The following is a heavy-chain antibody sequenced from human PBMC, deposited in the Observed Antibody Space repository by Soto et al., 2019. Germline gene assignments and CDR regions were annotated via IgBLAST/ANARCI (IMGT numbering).Heavy chain of an antibody. V-gene: IGHV5-51*01. D-gene: IGHD2-2*01. J-gene: IGHJ6*03. Sequence: PGASLKISCESSWYHFNTYWIAWVLQMPWKGRKLMGIIYPADSDTRYSPSFKGQVTISADKSIGTAYLQWTSLKASDTAIYYCARGAPMYSYYYVDVWGKVTTVTVAS. CDR1: WYHFNTYW. CDR2: IYPADSDT. CDR3: ARGAPMYSYYYVDV.